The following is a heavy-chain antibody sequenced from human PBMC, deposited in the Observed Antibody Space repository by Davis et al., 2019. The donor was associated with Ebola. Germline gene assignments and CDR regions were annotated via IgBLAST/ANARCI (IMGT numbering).Heavy chain of an antibody. CDR3: AREAADHRGIDF. D-gene: IGHD1-14*01. V-gene: IGHV1-2*04. J-gene: IGHJ4*02. CDR2: INPNSGGT. CDR1: GYTFTGYY. Sequence: AASVKVSCKASGYTFTGYYMHWVRQAPGQGLEWMGWINPNSGGTNYAQKLHGWVTMTRDTSTSTAYMQLNRLRSDDSAMYYCAREAADHRGIDFWGQGTMVTVSS.